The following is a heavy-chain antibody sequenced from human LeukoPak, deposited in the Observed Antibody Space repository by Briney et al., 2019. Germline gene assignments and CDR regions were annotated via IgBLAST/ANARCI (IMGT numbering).Heavy chain of an antibody. CDR3: ARQLGPIYYYAMDV. Sequence: SETLSLTCSVSGDSISSHYWSWIRQPPGKGLEWIGYNYNRGSPNYNPYLKSRVTISLDTSKNQFSLKLTSVTAADTAVYYCARQLGPIYYYAMDVWGQGTTVTVSS. CDR1: GDSISSHY. CDR2: NYNRGSP. V-gene: IGHV4-59*11. J-gene: IGHJ6*02. D-gene: IGHD2-21*01.